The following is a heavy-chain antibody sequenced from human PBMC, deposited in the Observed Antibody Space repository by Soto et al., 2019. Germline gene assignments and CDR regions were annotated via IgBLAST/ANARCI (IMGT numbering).Heavy chain of an antibody. V-gene: IGHV3-30*18. J-gene: IGHJ6*02. CDR3: AKDGYRAAAGTGYYYYYGMDV. CDR1: GFTFSSYG. CDR2: TSYDGSNK. Sequence: GGSLRLSCAASGFTFSSYGMHWVRQAPGKGLEGVTVTSYDGSNKYYADSVKGRFTISRDNSKNTLYLQMNSLRAEDTAVYYCAKDGYRAAAGTGYYYYYGMDVWGQGTTVTVSS. D-gene: IGHD6-13*01.